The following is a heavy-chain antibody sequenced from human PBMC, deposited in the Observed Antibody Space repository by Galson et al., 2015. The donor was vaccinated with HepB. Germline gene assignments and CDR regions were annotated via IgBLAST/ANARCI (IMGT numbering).Heavy chain of an antibody. Sequence: SVKVSCKASGYTFTSYGISWVRQAPGQGLEWMGWISAYNGNTNYAQKLQGRVTMTTDTSTSTAYMELRSLRSDDTAVYYCARFGRWGYCSSTSCYRPLSDYWGQGTLVTVSS. J-gene: IGHJ4*02. CDR1: GYTFTSYG. CDR3: ARFGRWGYCSSTSCYRPLSDY. D-gene: IGHD2-2*02. CDR2: ISAYNGNT. V-gene: IGHV1-18*04.